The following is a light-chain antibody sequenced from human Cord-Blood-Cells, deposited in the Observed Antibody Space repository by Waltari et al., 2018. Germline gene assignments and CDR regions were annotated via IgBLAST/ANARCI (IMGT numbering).Light chain of an antibody. Sequence: QSALTQPASVSGSPGQSITISCTGTSSDVGGYNYVSWYQQHPGKAPKLMIYHVSQRPSGVSNRFAGSTSGNTASLTISGLQAENEADYYCSSYTSSSTWVFGGGTKLTVL. V-gene: IGLV2-14*01. CDR2: HVS. CDR1: SSDVGGYNY. CDR3: SSYTSSSTWV. J-gene: IGLJ3*02.